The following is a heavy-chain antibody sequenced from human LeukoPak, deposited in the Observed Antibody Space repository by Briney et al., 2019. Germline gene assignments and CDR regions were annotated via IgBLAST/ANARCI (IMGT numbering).Heavy chain of an antibody. D-gene: IGHD1/OR15-1a*01. V-gene: IGHV7-4-1*02. Sequence: GASVKVSCKASGYTFTSYAMNWVRQAPGQGLEWMGWINTNTGNPTYAQGFTGRFVFSLDTSVSTAYLQISSLKAEDTAVYYCARSAVELEQRAPLDYWGQGTLVTVSS. CDR1: GYTFTSYA. J-gene: IGHJ4*02. CDR3: ARSAVELEQRAPLDY. CDR2: INTNTGNP.